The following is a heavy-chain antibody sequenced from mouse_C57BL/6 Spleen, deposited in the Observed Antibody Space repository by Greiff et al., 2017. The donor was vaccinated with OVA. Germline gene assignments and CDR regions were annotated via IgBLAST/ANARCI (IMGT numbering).Heavy chain of an antibody. Sequence: QVQLQQSGAELVKPGASVKLSCKASGYTFTEYTIHWVKQRSGQGLEWIGWFYPGSGSIKYNEKFKDKATLTADKSSSTVYMELSRLTSEDSAVYFCARHEGDYYGSSHWYFEVWGTGATVTVSS. J-gene: IGHJ1*03. CDR2: FYPGSGSI. CDR1: GYTFTEYT. D-gene: IGHD1-1*01. CDR3: ARHEGDYYGSSHWYFEV. V-gene: IGHV1-62-2*01.